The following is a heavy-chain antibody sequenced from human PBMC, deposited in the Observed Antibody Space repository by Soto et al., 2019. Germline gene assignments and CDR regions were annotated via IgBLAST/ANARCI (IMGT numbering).Heavy chain of an antibody. D-gene: IGHD6-13*01. V-gene: IGHV4-39*01. CDR3: ARPDSSSWAAPFGS. CDR1: EAYITIGNYH. Sequence: LETLSLTSTVSEAYITIGNYHWGWIRQPPGKGLQWIGSSSYTGNTYFNPSLRSRVTISFDTSKNQFSLRLTSVTASDTAVYYCARPDSSSWAAPFGSWGQGTLVTVSS. J-gene: IGHJ4*02. CDR2: SSYTGNT.